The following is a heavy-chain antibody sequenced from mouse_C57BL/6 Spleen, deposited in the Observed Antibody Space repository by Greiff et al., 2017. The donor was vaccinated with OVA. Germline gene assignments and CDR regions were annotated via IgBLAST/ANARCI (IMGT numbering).Heavy chain of an antibody. CDR1: GYTFTDYN. D-gene: IGHD1-1*01. CDR2: INPNNGGT. J-gene: IGHJ2*01. V-gene: IGHV1-18*01. Sequence: EVQLQQSGPELVKPGASVKIPCKASGYTFTDYNMDWVKQSHGKSLEWIGDINPNNGGTIYNQKFKGKATLTVDKSSSTAYMGLRSLTSEDTAVYYCARRISDYGSRWYYFDYWGQGTTLTVSS. CDR3: ARRISDYGSRWYYFDY.